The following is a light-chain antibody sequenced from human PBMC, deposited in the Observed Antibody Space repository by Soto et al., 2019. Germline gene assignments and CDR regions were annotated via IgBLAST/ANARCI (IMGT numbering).Light chain of an antibody. V-gene: IGLV2-8*01. CDR2: EVS. J-gene: IGLJ2*01. Sequence: QSVLTHPPSASGSPGQSVTISCTGTSSDVGGYNYVSWYQQHPGKAPKLMIYEVSKRPSGVPDRFSGSKSGNTASLTVSGLQAEDEADYYCSSYAGSNNVVFGGATKLTVL. CDR1: SSDVGGYNY. CDR3: SSYAGSNNVV.